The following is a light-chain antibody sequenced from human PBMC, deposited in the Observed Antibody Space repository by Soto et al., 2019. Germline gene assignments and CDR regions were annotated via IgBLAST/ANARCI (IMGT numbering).Light chain of an antibody. CDR1: SSNIGAGYD. V-gene: IGLV1-40*01. CDR2: GDT. J-gene: IGLJ2*01. CDR3: QSYDTALNVYVV. Sequence: QAVVTQPPSVSGGPGQRVTISCTGSSSNIGAGYDVHWYQQLPGTAPKLLIYGDTNRPSGVPDRFSGSKSGTSASLAITGLQAEDEADYYCQSYDTALNVYVVFGGGTKLTVL.